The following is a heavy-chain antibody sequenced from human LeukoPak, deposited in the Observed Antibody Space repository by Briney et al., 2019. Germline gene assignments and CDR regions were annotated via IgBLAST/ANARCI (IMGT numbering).Heavy chain of an antibody. D-gene: IGHD3-22*01. V-gene: IGHV3-33*01. J-gene: IGHJ4*02. CDR1: GFTFSSYG. CDR2: IWYDGSNK. CDR3: ARDRYYYDSSGWFYFDY. Sequence: GGSLRLSCAASGFTFSSYGMHWVRQAPGKGLEWVAVIWYDGSNKYYADSVKGRFTISRDNSENTLYLQMNSLRAEDTAVYYCARDRYYYDSSGWFYFDYWGQGTLVTVSS.